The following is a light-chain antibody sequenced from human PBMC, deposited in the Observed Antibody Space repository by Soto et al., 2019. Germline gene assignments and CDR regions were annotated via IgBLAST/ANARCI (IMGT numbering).Light chain of an antibody. CDR1: QSINNDY. Sequence: EILLTQSPGTLSLSPGERATLSCRASQSINNDYLAWYQQKRVQAPRLLIYGASSRATGIPDRVSVSGSATVFTLTISRLEPEDFAVYYCQQYGGSPRTFGQGTKVDIK. V-gene: IGKV3-20*01. J-gene: IGKJ1*01. CDR2: GAS. CDR3: QQYGGSPRT.